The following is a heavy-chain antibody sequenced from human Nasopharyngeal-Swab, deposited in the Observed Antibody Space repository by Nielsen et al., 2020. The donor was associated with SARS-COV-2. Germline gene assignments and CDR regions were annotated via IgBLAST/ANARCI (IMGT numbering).Heavy chain of an antibody. J-gene: IGHJ6*02. CDR3: AREVVVVVAAASMDV. V-gene: IGHV1-46*01. D-gene: IGHD2-15*01. CDR1: GYTFTSYY. CDR2: INPSGGST. Sequence: ASVKVSCKASGYTFTSYYMHWVRQAPGQGLEWMGIINPSGGSTSHAQKFQGRVTMTRDTSTSTVYMELSSLRSEDTAVYYCAREVVVVVAAASMDVWGQGTTVTVSS.